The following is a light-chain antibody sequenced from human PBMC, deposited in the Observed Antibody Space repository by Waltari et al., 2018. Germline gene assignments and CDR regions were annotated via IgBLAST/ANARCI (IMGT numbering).Light chain of an antibody. CDR1: QGISSY. CDR3: QQLNGYPLYT. V-gene: IGKV1-9*01. CDR2: AAS. J-gene: IGKJ2*01. Sequence: DIQLTQSPSFLSASVGDRVTITCRASQGISSYLAWYQQKPGKAPNLLIYAASYLQNGVPSRFSCSRSGTEFTLTISSLQPEDLATYYCQQLNGYPLYTFGQGTKLEIK.